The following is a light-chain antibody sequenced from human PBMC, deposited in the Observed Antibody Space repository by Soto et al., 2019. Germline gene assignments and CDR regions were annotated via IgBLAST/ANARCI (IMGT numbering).Light chain of an antibody. CDR3: SSYAGSNNYV. CDR2: EVT. V-gene: IGLV2-8*01. J-gene: IGLJ1*01. Sequence: QSALTQPASVSGSPGQSITISCTGSSSDVGGYHYVSWYQQHPGKAPKLMIYEVTKWPSGVPDRFSGSKSGNTASLTVSGLQAEDEADYYCSSYAGSNNYVFGTGTKVTVL. CDR1: SSDVGGYHY.